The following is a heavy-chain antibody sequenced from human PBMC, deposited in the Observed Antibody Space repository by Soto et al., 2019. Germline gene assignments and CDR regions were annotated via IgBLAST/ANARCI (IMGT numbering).Heavy chain of an antibody. D-gene: IGHD3-9*01. CDR3: AKGAAFYDILTGYYRENLYYFDY. CDR2: ISGSGGST. Sequence: GGSLRLSCAASGFTFSSYAMSWVRQAPGKGLEWVSAISGSGGSTYYADSVKGRFTISRDNSKNTLYLQMNSLRAEDTAVYYCAKGAAFYDILTGYYRENLYYFDYWGQGTLVTVSS. CDR1: GFTFSSYA. J-gene: IGHJ4*02. V-gene: IGHV3-23*01.